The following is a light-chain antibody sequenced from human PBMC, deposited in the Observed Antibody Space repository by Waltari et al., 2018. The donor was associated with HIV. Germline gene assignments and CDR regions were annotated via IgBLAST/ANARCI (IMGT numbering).Light chain of an antibody. CDR2: KNN. CDR1: PSNIANNY. V-gene: IGLV1-51*02. Sequence: QSVLTQPPSVSAAPGPEVTISCPLGPSNIANNYLSSYQQLPGTAPKVLIYKNNKRPSGIPDRFSGSKSGTSATLGITGLQTGDEADYYCGTWDSSLSAVVFGGGTKLTVL. J-gene: IGLJ2*01. CDR3: GTWDSSLSAVV.